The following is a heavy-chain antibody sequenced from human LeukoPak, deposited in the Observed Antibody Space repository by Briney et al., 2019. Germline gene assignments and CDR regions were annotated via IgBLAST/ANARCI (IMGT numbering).Heavy chain of an antibody. CDR1: GYGFTSYW. V-gene: IGHV5-51*01. Sequence: GESLKISCKGSGYGFTSYWIGWVRPRAGKGLEWMGIIYPGDSDTRYSPSFQGQVTISADKSISTASLQWSSLKASDTAMYYCARQKAVAASNAFDIWGQGTMVTVSS. CDR2: IYPGDSDT. D-gene: IGHD6-19*01. J-gene: IGHJ3*02. CDR3: ARQKAVAASNAFDI.